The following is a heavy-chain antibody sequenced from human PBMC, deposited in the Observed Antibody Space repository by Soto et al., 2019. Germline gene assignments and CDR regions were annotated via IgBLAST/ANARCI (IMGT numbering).Heavy chain of an antibody. CDR1: GFTFNNYG. CDR3: TKDGRFDSDGSLYYYYYGMDV. V-gene: IGHV3-30*18. J-gene: IGHJ6*04. CDR2: ISNDGSNK. Sequence: PGGSLRLSCAASGFTFNNYGMNWVRQAPGKGLEWVAIISNDGSNKYYIESVRGRFTISRDNSKNMLFLQMNSLRVEDTAVYFCTKDGRFDSDGSLYYYYYGMDVWGNWTKVTVS. D-gene: IGHD2-15*01.